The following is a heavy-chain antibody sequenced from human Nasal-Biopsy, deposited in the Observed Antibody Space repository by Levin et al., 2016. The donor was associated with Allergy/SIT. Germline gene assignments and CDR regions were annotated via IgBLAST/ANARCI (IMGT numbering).Heavy chain of an antibody. D-gene: IGHD2-2*01. Sequence: ASVKVSCKASGYTFTSNYMHWVRQAPGQGLEWMGIINPSVATTTYAQKFQGRVTMTRDTSTSTVYMELSSLGSDDTAVYYCARDGDYTSYCSSTSCYFAYWGQGTLVTVSS. CDR3: ARDGDYTSYCSSTSCYFAY. CDR2: INPSVATT. J-gene: IGHJ4*02. V-gene: IGHV1-46*01. CDR1: GYTFTSNY.